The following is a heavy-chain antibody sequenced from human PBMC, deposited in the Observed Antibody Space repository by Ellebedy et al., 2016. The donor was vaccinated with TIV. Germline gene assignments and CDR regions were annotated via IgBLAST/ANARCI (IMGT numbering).Heavy chain of an antibody. V-gene: IGHV3-21*01. Sequence: GESLKISXAPSGFTFSSYSMNWVRQAPGKGLEWVSSISSSSSYIYYADSVKGRFTISRDNAKNSLYLQMNSLRAEDTAVYYCARDSITQDDSSGYPMVDWGQGTLVTVSS. CDR1: GFTFSSYS. CDR2: ISSSSSYI. J-gene: IGHJ4*02. D-gene: IGHD3-22*01. CDR3: ARDSITQDDSSGYPMVD.